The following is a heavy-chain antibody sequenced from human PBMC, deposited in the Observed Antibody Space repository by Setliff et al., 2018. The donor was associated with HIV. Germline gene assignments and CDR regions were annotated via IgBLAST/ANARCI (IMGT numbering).Heavy chain of an antibody. Sequence: PSETLSLTCSVSGVSVGSGDYYWHWIRQHPGKALEWIGYIFHSGDTYYNPSLKSRISMSVDTSKNQFSLELTSLTAADTAAYYCATRPRIAARPFDYWGQGMLVTVSS. D-gene: IGHD6-6*01. CDR1: GVSVGSGDYY. V-gene: IGHV4-31*03. CDR2: IFHSGDT. CDR3: ATRPRIAARPFDY. J-gene: IGHJ4*02.